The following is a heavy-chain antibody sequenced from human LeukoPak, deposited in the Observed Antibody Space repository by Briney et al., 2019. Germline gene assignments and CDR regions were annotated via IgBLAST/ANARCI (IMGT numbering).Heavy chain of an antibody. D-gene: IGHD6-13*01. V-gene: IGHV1-2*02. CDR3: ARPAAGTFRFDAFDI. CDR2: INPNSGGT. CDR1: GYTFTGYY. J-gene: IGHJ3*02. Sequence: ATVKVSCKASGYTFTGYYVHWVRQAPGQGLEWMGWINPNSGGTNYAQKFQGRVTMTRDTSISTAYMELSRLRSDDTAVYYCARPAAGTFRFDAFDIWGQGTMVTVSS.